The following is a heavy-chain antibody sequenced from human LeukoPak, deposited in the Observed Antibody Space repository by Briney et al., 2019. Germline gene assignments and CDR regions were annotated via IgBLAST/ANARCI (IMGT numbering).Heavy chain of an antibody. V-gene: IGHV3-53*01. CDR2: SYSGGRT. J-gene: IGHJ5*02. Sequence: GGSLRLSCAASGFTVSSNYMSWGRQAPGEGLEGGSVSYSGGRTYYADSVKGRFTISRDNSKNTLYLQMNSLRDEDPAVYYCASLSAVPGTNWFDPWGQGTLVTVSS. CDR1: GFTVSSNY. CDR3: ASLSAVPGTNWFDP. D-gene: IGHD6-13*01.